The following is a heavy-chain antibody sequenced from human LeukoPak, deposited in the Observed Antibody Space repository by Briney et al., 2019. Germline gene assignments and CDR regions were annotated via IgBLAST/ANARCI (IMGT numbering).Heavy chain of an antibody. D-gene: IGHD6-19*01. J-gene: IGHJ4*02. CDR3: ATRGGNSGWSEGYSDY. V-gene: IGHV2-5*02. CDR1: GFSLSTSGVG. Sequence: SGPTLVNSTQTLTLTCTFSGFSLSTSGVGVGWIRQPPGKALEWLALLYWDDDKRYSPSLKSSLTITKDTSKNQLVLTMTNMDPVDTATYRCATRGGNSGWSEGYSDYWGQGILVTVSS. CDR2: LYWDDDK.